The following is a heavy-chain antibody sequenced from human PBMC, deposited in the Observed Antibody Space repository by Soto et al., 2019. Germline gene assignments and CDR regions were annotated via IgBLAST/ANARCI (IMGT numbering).Heavy chain of an antibody. CDR3: ATGQEVRMADI. D-gene: IGHD2-15*01. CDR1: GFTVSGYY. J-gene: IGHJ3*02. CDR2: ISDDSRDT. Sequence: QVQLLESGGGLVKPGGSLRLSCAASGFTVSGYYMAWIRQPPGKGLEWISYISDDSRDTNHADSVKGRFTISRDNAKNSLYLQMNSLRAEDTAVYFCATGQEVRMADIWGQGTMVTVSS. V-gene: IGHV3-11*03.